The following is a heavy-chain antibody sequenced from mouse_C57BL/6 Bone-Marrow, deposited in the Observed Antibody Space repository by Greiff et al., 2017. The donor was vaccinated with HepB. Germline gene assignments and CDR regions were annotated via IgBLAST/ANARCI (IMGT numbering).Heavy chain of an antibody. D-gene: IGHD2-3*01. Sequence: VKLVESGAELMKPGASVKLSCKATGYTFTGYWIEWVKQRLGHGLEWIGEILPGGGSTNYNEKFKGKATFTADTSSNTAYMQLSSLTTEDAAIYYGARHDGYSGYWGRGTALTVTS. V-gene: IGHV1-9*01. CDR1: GYTFTGYW. CDR2: ILPGGGST. J-gene: IGHJ2*01. CDR3: ARHDGYSGY.